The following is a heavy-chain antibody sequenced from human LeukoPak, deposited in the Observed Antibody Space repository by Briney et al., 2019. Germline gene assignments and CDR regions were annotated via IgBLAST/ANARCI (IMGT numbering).Heavy chain of an antibody. CDR1: VGTFSSYT. Sequence: AVKVSCKSSVGTFSSYTISWVRQAPGQGREGMGRIIPILGIANYAQKFQGRVTITADKSTSKAYMELSSLRSEATAVYYCARGLWNDYSRWVIDYWGQGTLVTVSS. D-gene: IGHD4-11*01. V-gene: IGHV1-69*02. CDR2: IIPILGIA. J-gene: IGHJ4*02. CDR3: ARGLWNDYSRWVIDY.